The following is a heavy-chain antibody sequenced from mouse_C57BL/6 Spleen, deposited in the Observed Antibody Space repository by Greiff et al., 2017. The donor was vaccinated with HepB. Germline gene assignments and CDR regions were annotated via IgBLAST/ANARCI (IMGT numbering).Heavy chain of an antibody. CDR3: AKDGRYGSSFRFAY. Sequence: EVKVVESGGGLVKPGGSLKLSCAASGFTFSSYAMSWVRQTPEKRLEWVATISDGGSYTYYPDNVKGRFTISRDNAKNNLYLQMSHLKSEDTAMYYCAKDGRYGSSFRFAYWGQGTLVTVSA. CDR2: ISDGGSYT. V-gene: IGHV5-4*01. CDR1: GFTFSSYA. D-gene: IGHD1-1*01. J-gene: IGHJ3*01.